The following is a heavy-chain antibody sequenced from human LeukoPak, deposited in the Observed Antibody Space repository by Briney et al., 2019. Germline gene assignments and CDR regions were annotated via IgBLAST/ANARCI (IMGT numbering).Heavy chain of an antibody. J-gene: IGHJ3*02. CDR1: GGTFSSYA. Sequence: SVKVSCKASGGTFSSYAISWVRQAPGQGREWMGGTIPIFGTANYAQKFQGRVTITADESTSTAYMELSSLRSEDTAVYYCARVVYYYGSGTLDAFDIWGQGTMVTVSS. CDR2: TIPIFGTA. D-gene: IGHD3-10*01. V-gene: IGHV1-69*13. CDR3: ARVVYYYGSGTLDAFDI.